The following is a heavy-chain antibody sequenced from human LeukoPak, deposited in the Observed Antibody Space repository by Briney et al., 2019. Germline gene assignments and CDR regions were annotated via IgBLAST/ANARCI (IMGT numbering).Heavy chain of an antibody. CDR1: GGTFSSYA. D-gene: IGHD2-2*01. CDR2: IIPIFGTA. CDR3: ARGVGYCSSTSCFQPYLFDY. J-gene: IGHJ4*02. Sequence: SVKASCKASGGTFSSYAISWVRQAPGQGLEWMGGIIPIFGTANYAQKFQGRVTITADESTSTAYMELSSLRSEDTAVYYCARGVGYCSSTSCFQPYLFDYWGQGTLVTVSS. V-gene: IGHV1-69*13.